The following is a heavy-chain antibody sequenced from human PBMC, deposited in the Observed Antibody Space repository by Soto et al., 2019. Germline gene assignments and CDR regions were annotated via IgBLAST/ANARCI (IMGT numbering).Heavy chain of an antibody. V-gene: IGHV1-69*12. Sequence: QVQLVQSGAEVKKPGSSVKVSCKASGGTFRTSAISWVRQAPGQGLEWVGGIMPVFRRPKYAQNFQDRVTITADESTRTAYMEMNRLRFDDTAVYYCARDNDRLQLGGHYYFILAVWGQGTAVTVSS. J-gene: IGHJ6*02. D-gene: IGHD1-1*01. CDR2: IMPVFRRP. CDR3: ARDNDRLQLGGHYYFILAV. CDR1: GGTFRTSA.